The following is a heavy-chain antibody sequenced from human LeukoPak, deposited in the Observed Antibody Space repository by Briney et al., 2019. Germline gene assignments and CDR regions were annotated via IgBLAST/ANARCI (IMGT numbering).Heavy chain of an antibody. J-gene: IGHJ4*02. V-gene: IGHV1-8*01. Sequence: ASVKVSCKASGYAFNIYDINWVRQATGHGLEWMGWMNPDSGNTGFAQKFQGRATMTRNTSITTAYMELSSLRFEDTAVYYCAVHLPGDYLDRWGQGTLVTVSS. CDR2: MNPDSGNT. CDR1: GYAFNIYD. CDR3: AVHLPGDYLDR.